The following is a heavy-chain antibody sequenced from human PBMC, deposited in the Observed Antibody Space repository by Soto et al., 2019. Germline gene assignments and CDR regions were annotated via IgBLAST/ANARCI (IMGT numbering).Heavy chain of an antibody. CDR2: IYRSGST. V-gene: IGHV4-4*07. J-gene: IGHJ4*02. Sequence: SETLSLTCTVSGDSISSDYWSWIRQPAGKGLEWIGRIYRSGSTNYNPSLKSRVTLSEDMSKNQFSLKLSSVTAADTAVYYCARYYTGNSGFDYWGQGTLVTVS. CDR3: ARYYTGNSGFDY. CDR1: GDSISSDY. D-gene: IGHD1-7*01.